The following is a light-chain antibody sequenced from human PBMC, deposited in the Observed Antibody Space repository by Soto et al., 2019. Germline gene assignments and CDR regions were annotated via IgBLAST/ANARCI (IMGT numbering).Light chain of an antibody. V-gene: IGLV1-40*01. CDR2: GNS. CDR1: SSNIGAGYD. J-gene: IGLJ1*01. Sequence: QSVLTQPPSVSGAPGQSVTISCTGSSSNIGAGYDVHWYQQFPGAAPKLLIYGNSNRPSGVPDRFSGSKSGTSASLAISGLLAEDEADYYGQSYDGSLYVFGSGTKVTVL. CDR3: QSYDGSLYV.